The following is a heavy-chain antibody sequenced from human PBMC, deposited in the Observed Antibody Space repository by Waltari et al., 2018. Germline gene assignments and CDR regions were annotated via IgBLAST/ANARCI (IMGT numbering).Heavy chain of an antibody. CDR1: GFTFSGYW. V-gene: IGHV3-74*01. CDR2: INSDGRST. Sequence: EVQLVESGGGLVQPGGSLRLSCAASGFTFSGYWMHWVRQPPGKGLGGVSRINSDGRSTSYADSVKGRFTISRDNAKNTLFLQMNSLRAEDTAVYYCARDDTAHAFDIWGQGTLVTVSS. D-gene: IGHD5-18*01. J-gene: IGHJ3*02. CDR3: ARDDTAHAFDI.